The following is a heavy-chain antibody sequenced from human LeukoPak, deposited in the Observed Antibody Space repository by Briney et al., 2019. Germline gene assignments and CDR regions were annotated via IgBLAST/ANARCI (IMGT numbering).Heavy chain of an antibody. Sequence: GASLKISCKGSGYRFTSYWIGWVRQMPGKGLEWMGIIYPGDSDTRYSPSFQGQVTISADKSISTAYLQWSSLKASDTAMYYCARHGIDYVWGSYRPDWFDPWGQGTLVTVSS. CDR1: GYRFTSYW. J-gene: IGHJ5*02. CDR3: ARHGIDYVWGSYRPDWFDP. D-gene: IGHD3-16*02. V-gene: IGHV5-51*01. CDR2: IYPGDSDT.